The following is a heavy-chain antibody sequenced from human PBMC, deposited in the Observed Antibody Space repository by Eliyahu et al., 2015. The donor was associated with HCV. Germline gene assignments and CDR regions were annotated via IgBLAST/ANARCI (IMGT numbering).Heavy chain of an antibody. V-gene: IGHV3-23*01. CDR1: GFTXSSYA. CDR3: AKCESDSGTYYPYYGMDV. D-gene: IGHD3-10*01. CDR2: VSGGGGST. J-gene: IGHJ6*02. Sequence: EVQLLESGGGLVQPGGSLRLSCAASGFTXSSYAGNGFPRAPGKGLQWVSAVSGGGGSTYYADSVRGRFTISRDNSKNTLYLQMNSLRAEDTAVYYCAKCESDSGTYYPYYGMDVWGQGTTVTVSS.